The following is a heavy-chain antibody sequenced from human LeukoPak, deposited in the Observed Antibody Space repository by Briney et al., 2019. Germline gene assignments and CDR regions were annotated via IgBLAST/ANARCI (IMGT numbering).Heavy chain of an antibody. J-gene: IGHJ4*02. CDR2: INHSGST. CDR1: GGSFSGYY. V-gene: IGHV4-34*01. D-gene: IGHD3-3*01. CDR3: ARVVFWSGYYWYLDY. Sequence: PSETLSLTCAVYGGSFSGYYWSWIRQPPGKGLEWIGEINHSGSTNYNPSLKSRVTISVDTSKNQFSLKLSSVTAADTAVYYCARVVFWSGYYWYLDYWGQGTLVTVSS.